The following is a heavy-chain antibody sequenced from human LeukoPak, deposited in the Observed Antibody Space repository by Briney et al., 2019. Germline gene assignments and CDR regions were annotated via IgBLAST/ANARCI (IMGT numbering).Heavy chain of an antibody. Sequence: AGGSLRLSCAASGFTFSSYAMSLVRQAPGKGLEWVSAISGSGGSTYYADSVKGRFTISRDNSKNTLYLQMNSLRAEDTAVYYCAKRVVTMVRGSGSDYWGQGTLVTVSS. V-gene: IGHV3-23*01. CDR3: AKRVVTMVRGSGSDY. D-gene: IGHD3-10*01. CDR2: ISGSGGST. CDR1: GFTFSSYA. J-gene: IGHJ4*02.